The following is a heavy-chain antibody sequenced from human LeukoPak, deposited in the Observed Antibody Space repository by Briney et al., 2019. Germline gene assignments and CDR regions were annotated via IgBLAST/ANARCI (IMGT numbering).Heavy chain of an antibody. Sequence: GGSLRVSCAASGFTFSSYAMSWVRQAPEKGLEWVSAISGSGGSTYYADSVKGRFTISRDNSKNTLYLQMNSLRAEDTAVYYCARAIPYYYDSSVYPEIDYWGQGTLVTVSS. CDR3: ARAIPYYYDSSVYPEIDY. V-gene: IGHV3-23*01. CDR1: GFTFSSYA. D-gene: IGHD3-22*01. CDR2: ISGSGGST. J-gene: IGHJ4*02.